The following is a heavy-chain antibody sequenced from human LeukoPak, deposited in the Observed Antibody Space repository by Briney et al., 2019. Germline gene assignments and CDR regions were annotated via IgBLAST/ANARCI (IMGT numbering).Heavy chain of an antibody. CDR3: ARDGGDVLRFLEWLLVGAFDI. CDR1: GGSINSYY. CDR2: IHYTGST. J-gene: IGHJ3*02. D-gene: IGHD3-3*01. Sequence: SETLSLTCTVSGGSINSYYWSWIRQPPGKGLECIGYIHYTGSTNYNPSLKSRVTISVDTSKSQFSLKLSSVTAADTAVYYCARDGGDVLRFLEWLLVGAFDIWGQGTMVTVSS. V-gene: IGHV4-59*12.